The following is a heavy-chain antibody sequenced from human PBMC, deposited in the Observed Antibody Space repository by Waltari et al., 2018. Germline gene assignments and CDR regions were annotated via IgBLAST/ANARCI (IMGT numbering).Heavy chain of an antibody. Sequence: QVQLVQPGAAVKKPGSSVRVSCKASSSTLGSYAISWVRQAPGQGLEWMVGIIPIFCTANYAQKFQGRVTITPDESTSTAYMELSSLRSEDTAVYYCARDGGVSDELGSSAFDIWGQGTMVTVSS. D-gene: IGHD6-13*01. CDR2: IIPIFCTA. CDR1: SSTLGSYA. CDR3: ARDGGVSDELGSSAFDI. J-gene: IGHJ3*02. V-gene: IGHV1-69*05.